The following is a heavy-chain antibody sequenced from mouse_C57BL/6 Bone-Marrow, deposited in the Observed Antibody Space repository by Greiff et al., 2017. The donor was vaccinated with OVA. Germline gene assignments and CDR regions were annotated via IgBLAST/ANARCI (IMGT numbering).Heavy chain of an antibody. CDR2: IDPENGDT. CDR1: GFNIKDDY. Sequence: EVQLQESGAELVRPGASVKLSCTASGFNIKDDYMHWVKQRPEQGLEWIGRIDPENGDTEYASKFQGKATITADTSSNTAYLQLSSLTSEDTAVYYCTTCTTVVARWYFDVWGTGTTVTVSS. J-gene: IGHJ1*03. D-gene: IGHD1-1*01. V-gene: IGHV14-4*01. CDR3: TTCTTVVARWYFDV.